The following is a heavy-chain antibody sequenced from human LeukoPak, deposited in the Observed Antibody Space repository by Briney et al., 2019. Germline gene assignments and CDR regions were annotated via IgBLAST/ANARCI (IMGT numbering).Heavy chain of an antibody. CDR2: IIPILGIA. D-gene: IGHD1-14*01. V-gene: IGHV1-69*02. CDR1: GGTFSSYT. Sequence: GSSVKVSCKASGGTFSSYTISWVRQAPGQGLEWMGRIIPILGIANYAQKFQGRVTITADKSTSTAYMELSSLRSEDTAVYYCARVPRRNLHYYYYGMDVWGQGTTVTVSS. CDR3: ARVPRRNLHYYYYGMDV. J-gene: IGHJ6*02.